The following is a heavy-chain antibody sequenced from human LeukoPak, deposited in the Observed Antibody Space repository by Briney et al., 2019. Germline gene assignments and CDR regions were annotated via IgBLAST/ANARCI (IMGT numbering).Heavy chain of an antibody. Sequence: SVKVSCKASGGTFSSYAISWVRQAPGQGLEWMGGIIPIFGTANYAQKFQGRVTITADESTSTAYMELSGLRSEDTAVYYCARVQDSLLWFGESPPYGMDVWGQGTTVTVSS. CDR3: ARVQDSLLWFGESPPYGMDV. J-gene: IGHJ6*02. V-gene: IGHV1-69*01. D-gene: IGHD3-10*01. CDR1: GGTFSSYA. CDR2: IIPIFGTA.